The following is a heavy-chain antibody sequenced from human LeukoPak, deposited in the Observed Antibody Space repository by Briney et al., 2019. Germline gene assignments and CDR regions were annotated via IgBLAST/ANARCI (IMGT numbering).Heavy chain of an antibody. D-gene: IGHD3-10*01. J-gene: IGHJ4*02. CDR1: GFTFSTYG. Sequence: GGSLRLSCAASGFTFSTYGMTWVRQAPGKVLEWVSAISGSAATTFYADSVKGRFTISRDNSKNTLYLEMNRLRPEDTTLYYCAKAGASGSGPIDSWGQGTPVIVSS. V-gene: IGHV3-23*01. CDR2: ISGSAATT. CDR3: AKAGASGSGPIDS.